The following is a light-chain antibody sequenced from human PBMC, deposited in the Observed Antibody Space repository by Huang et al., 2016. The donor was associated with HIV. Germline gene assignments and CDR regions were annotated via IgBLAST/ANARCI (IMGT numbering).Light chain of an antibody. CDR1: KTITSF. V-gene: IGKV1-39*01. J-gene: IGKJ3*01. Sequence: DIQMTQSPSSLSASVGDRVTITCRESKTITSFLNWYQQKPGKAPNLLIYDASSWQSGVPSRFSGSGSGTSFTLTINTLQPEDFATYYCQQSSSTPFTFGPGTRVDIK. CDR2: DAS. CDR3: QQSSSTPFT.